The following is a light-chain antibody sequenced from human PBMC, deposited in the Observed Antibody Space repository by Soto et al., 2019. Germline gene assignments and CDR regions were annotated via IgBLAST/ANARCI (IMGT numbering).Light chain of an antibody. J-gene: IGKJ1*01. V-gene: IGKV3-15*01. CDR2: GVS. CDR3: HHYSNWRA. Sequence: EIVLTQSPATLSLSPGERAKLSCRASQKFGANLAWYQQKPGQAPRLLIFGVSTRAAGIPGRFSGSGSGVDFTLTISSLQSEDSAVYYCHHYSNWRAFGQGTKVEIK. CDR1: QKFGAN.